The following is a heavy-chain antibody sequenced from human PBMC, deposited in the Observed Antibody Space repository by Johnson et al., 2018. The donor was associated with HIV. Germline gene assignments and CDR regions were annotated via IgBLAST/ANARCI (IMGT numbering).Heavy chain of an antibody. CDR1: GFTFSSYA. CDR3: ARGIIVSPDAFDF. Sequence: VQLVESGGGVVQPGRSLRLSCAASGFTFSSYAMHWVRQAPGKGLEWVAVLSYDGSNKFYADYVQGRFTISRDNSKNTLYLQMNSLRREDTAVYYCARGIIVSPDAFDFWGLGTRVTVSS. V-gene: IGHV3-30*04. CDR2: LSYDGSNK. J-gene: IGHJ3*01. D-gene: IGHD5/OR15-5a*01.